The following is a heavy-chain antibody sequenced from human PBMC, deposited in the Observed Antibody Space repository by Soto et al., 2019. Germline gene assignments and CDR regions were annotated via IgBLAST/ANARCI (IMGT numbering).Heavy chain of an antibody. CDR3: AKRYYDDGSGPYGMDV. CDR2: ISASGGST. J-gene: IGHJ6*02. V-gene: IGHV3-23*01. Sequence: PGGSLRLSCAASVFTFSIDGVSWVRQAPGKGLEWVSSISASGGSTYYADSVKGRFTISRDNSKNTVFLQMRSLRAEDTAVYYCAKRYYDDGSGPYGMDVWGQGTTVTVSS. CDR1: VFTFSIDG. D-gene: IGHD3-22*01.